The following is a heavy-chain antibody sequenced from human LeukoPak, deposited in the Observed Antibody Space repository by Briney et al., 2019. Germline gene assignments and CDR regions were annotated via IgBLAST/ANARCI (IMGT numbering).Heavy chain of an antibody. Sequence: PGGSLRLSCAASGFTFSSLRMHWVRQAPGKGLVWVSYINSDGSSTMYADSVKGRFTISRDNAKNTVYLQMNSLRAEDTAVYYCARGGYGSIDYWGQGTLVTVSS. CDR3: ARGGYGSIDY. CDR1: GFTFSSLR. D-gene: IGHD4-17*01. V-gene: IGHV3-74*03. CDR2: INSDGSST. J-gene: IGHJ4*02.